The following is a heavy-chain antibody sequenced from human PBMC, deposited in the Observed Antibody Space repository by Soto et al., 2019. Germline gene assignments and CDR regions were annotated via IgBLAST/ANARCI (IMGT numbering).Heavy chain of an antibody. V-gene: IGHV3-33*01. J-gene: IGHJ3*02. CDR1: GFTFSSYG. D-gene: IGHD3-10*01. CDR2: IWYDGSNK. Sequence: QVQLVESGGGVVQPGRSLRLSCAASGFTFSSYGMHWVRQAPGKGLEWVAVIWYDGSNKYYADSVKGRCTISRDNSKKAQYLQMNSLRAEDTAVYYCARGPYGSAGGNAFDIWGHGTMVTVSS. CDR3: ARGPYGSAGGNAFDI.